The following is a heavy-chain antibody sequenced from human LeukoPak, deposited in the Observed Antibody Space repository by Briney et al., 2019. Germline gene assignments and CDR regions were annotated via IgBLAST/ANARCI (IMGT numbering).Heavy chain of an antibody. CDR1: GFIFSDYA. V-gene: IGHV3-11*05. Sequence: PRGSLRLSCAASGFIFSDYAMAWVRQAPGEGLEWVSYISSSSSYTNYADSVKGRFTISRDNAKNSLYLQMNSLRAEDTAVYYCARERYSYGYGDYWGQGTLVTVS. J-gene: IGHJ4*02. CDR3: ARERYSYGYGDY. D-gene: IGHD5-18*01. CDR2: ISSSSSYT.